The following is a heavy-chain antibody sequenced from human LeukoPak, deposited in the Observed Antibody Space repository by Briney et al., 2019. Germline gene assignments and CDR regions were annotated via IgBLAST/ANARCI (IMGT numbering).Heavy chain of an antibody. CDR3: ARGSGSYYYYYYYMDV. CDR1: GGSFSGCY. V-gene: IGHV4-34*01. Sequence: PSETLSLTCAVYGGSFSGCYWSWIRQPPGKGLEWIGEINHSGSTNYNPSLKSRVTISVDTSKNQFSLKLSSVTAADTAVYYCARGSGSYYYYYYYMDVWGKGTTVTVSS. D-gene: IGHD3-10*01. J-gene: IGHJ6*03. CDR2: INHSGST.